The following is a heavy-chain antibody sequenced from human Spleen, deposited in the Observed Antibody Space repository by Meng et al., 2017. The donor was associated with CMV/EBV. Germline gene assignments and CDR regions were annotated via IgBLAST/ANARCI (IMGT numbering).Heavy chain of an antibody. Sequence: SESLSLTCVVYGESLSGYYWSWIRQPPGKGLEWIGEINHSVSANYNPSPKRRVAISVDTSQNQFSPELSSVTAADTAVYYCAREYNPLIPIFGVVATETGPRYNWLDPWGQGTLVTVSS. D-gene: IGHD3-3*01. CDR2: INHSVSA. CDR1: GESLSGYY. CDR3: AREYNPLIPIFGVVATETGPRYNWLDP. V-gene: IGHV4-34*01. J-gene: IGHJ5*02.